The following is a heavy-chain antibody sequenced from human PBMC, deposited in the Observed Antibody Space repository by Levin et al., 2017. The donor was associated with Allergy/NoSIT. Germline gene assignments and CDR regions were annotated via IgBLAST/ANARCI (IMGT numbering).Heavy chain of an antibody. CDR1: GFTFSNNW. CDR2: ISGVGSYT. V-gene: IGHV3-74*01. D-gene: IGHD1-1*01. J-gene: IGHJ3*02. Sequence: GESLKISCVVSGFTFSNNWMHWVRQVPGKGLLWVSRISGVGSYTTYADSVKGRFTISRDNAKNTLYLQMNSLRAEDTAVYYCARVGGAGTTSGAFDIWGQGTVVTVSS. CDR3: ARVGGAGTTSGAFDI.